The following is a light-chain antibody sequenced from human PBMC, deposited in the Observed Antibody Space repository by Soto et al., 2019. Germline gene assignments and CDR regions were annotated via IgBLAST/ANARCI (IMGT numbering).Light chain of an antibody. Sequence: VLTQSPGTLSLSPGESATLSCRASQSVSSSYLAWYQQKPGQAPRLLIYGASSRATGIPDRFSGSGSGTDFTLTISRLEPEDFAVYYCQQYVSSPRTFGQGTKVDI. V-gene: IGKV3-20*01. J-gene: IGKJ1*01. CDR3: QQYVSSPRT. CDR2: GAS. CDR1: QSVSSSY.